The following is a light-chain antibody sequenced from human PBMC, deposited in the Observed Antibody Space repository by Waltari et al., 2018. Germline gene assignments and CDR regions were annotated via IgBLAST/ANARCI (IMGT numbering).Light chain of an antibody. V-gene: IGLV1-44*01. CDR2: SNN. CDR3: AVWDDSLNGPV. CDR1: SSNIGSNT. Sequence: QSVLTQPPSASGTPGQRVTISCSGSSSNIGSNTVNWYQQLPGTAPQLLIYSNNQGPSGVPDRFAGSKSGTSASLAISGLQSEDEADYYCAVWDDSLNGPVCGGGTKLTVL. J-gene: IGLJ2*01.